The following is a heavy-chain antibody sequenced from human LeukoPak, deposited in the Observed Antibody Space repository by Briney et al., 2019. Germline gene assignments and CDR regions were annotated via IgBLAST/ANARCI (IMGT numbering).Heavy chain of an antibody. V-gene: IGHV5-51*01. Sequence: PGESLQISCQGSGSNFTSYWIGWVRQLPGKGLEWTGIIYPGYSDTRYRPSFQGQFTISADKSISTAYLQWSSLKASDTAMYYCASTGIAVTDPEYFQHWGQGTLVTVSS. D-gene: IGHD6-19*01. CDR2: IYPGYSDT. CDR3: ASTGIAVTDPEYFQH. J-gene: IGHJ1*01. CDR1: GSNFTSYW.